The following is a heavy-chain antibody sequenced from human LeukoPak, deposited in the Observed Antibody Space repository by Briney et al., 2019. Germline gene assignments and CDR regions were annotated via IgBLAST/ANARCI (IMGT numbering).Heavy chain of an antibody. CDR2: INHSGST. CDR1: GGSFSGYY. J-gene: IGHJ4*02. Sequence: SETLSLTCAVYGGSFSGYYWSWIRQPPGKGLEWIGEINHSGSTNYNPSLKSRVTISVDTSKNQFSPKLSSVTAADTAVYYCARASYYGSGSYLGYWGQGTLVTVSS. CDR3: ARASYYGSGSYLGY. V-gene: IGHV4-34*01. D-gene: IGHD3-10*01.